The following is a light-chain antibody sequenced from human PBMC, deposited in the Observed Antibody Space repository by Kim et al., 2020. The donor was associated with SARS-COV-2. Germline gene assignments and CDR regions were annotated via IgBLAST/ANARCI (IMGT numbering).Light chain of an antibody. V-gene: IGKV3-20*01. CDR2: GAS. Sequence: EIVLTQSPGTLSLSPGERATLSCRASQTFSSSYLAWYQQNPGQAPRLLIYGASFRAAGIPDRFSGSGSGTDFTLTISRLGPEDFAVYYCQQYESSPITFGQGTRLEIK. J-gene: IGKJ5*01. CDR3: QQYESSPIT. CDR1: QTFSSSY.